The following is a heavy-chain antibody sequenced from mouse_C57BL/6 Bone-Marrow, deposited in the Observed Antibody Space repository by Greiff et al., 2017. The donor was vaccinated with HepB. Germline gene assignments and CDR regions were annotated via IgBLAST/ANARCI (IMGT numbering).Heavy chain of an antibody. D-gene: IGHD2-4*01. Sequence: EVNVVESGGGLVKPGGSLKLSCAASGFTFSSYAMSWVRQTPEKRLEWVATISDGGSYTYYPDNVKGRFTISRDNAKNNLYLQMSHLKSEDTAMYYCAREGLRRGYWGQGTLVTVSA. CDR2: ISDGGSYT. J-gene: IGHJ3*01. V-gene: IGHV5-4*01. CDR1: GFTFSSYA. CDR3: AREGLRRGY.